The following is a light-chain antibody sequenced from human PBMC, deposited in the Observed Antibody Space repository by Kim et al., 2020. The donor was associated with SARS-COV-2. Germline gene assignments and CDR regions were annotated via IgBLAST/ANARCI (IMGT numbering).Light chain of an antibody. CDR2: DAS. CDR3: QQRGNWPT. Sequence: PGERATLSCRASQSVRTYLAWYQQKSGQAPRLLIYDASNRATGIPARFSGSGSGTDFTLTISSLEPEDFAVYYCQQRGNWPTFGQGTRLEIK. V-gene: IGKV3-11*01. CDR1: QSVRTY. J-gene: IGKJ5*01.